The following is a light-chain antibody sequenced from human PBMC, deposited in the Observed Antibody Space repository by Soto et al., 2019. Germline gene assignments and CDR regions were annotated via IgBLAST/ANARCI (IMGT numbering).Light chain of an antibody. V-gene: IGKV3-15*01. CDR1: QSINTN. J-gene: IGKJ3*01. CDR2: GAS. Sequence: DIVMTQSPATLSVSPGERATLSCRASQSINTNLAWYQQKPGQAPRLLIYGASTRATVIPARFSGSGSGTKFTLTNSGLQADDFAVYYCQQYHHWPPKVTFGPGTRVHI. CDR3: QQYHHWPPKVT.